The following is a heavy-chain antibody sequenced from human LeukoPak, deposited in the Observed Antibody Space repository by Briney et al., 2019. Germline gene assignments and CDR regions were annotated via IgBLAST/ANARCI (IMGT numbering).Heavy chain of an antibody. J-gene: IGHJ3*02. V-gene: IGHV1-8*01. D-gene: IGHD3-22*01. CDR3: ARGLSPYYYDSSVKNDAFDI. CDR2: MNPHSGNT. CDR1: GYTFTSYD. Sequence: ASVKVSCTASGYTFTSYDINWVRQATGQGLEWMGWMNPHSGNTGYEQKFQGRVTMTRNTSISTAYMELSSLRSEDTAVYYCARGLSPYYYDSSVKNDAFDIWGQGTMVTVSS.